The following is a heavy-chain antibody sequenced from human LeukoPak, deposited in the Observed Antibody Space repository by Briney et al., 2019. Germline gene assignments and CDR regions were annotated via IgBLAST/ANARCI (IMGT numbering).Heavy chain of an antibody. CDR1: GFTFDDYA. CDR2: ISWNSGSI. Sequence: GGSLRLACAASGFTFDDYAMHWVRQAPRKGLEWVSGISWNSGSIGYADSVKGRFTISRDNAKNSLYLQMNSLRAEDTALYYCAKVRGYSGYGEFDYWGQGTLVTVSS. J-gene: IGHJ4*02. D-gene: IGHD5-12*01. CDR3: AKVRGYSGYGEFDY. V-gene: IGHV3-9*01.